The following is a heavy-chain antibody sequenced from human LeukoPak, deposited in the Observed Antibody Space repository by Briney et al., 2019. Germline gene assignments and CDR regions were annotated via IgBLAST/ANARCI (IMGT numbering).Heavy chain of an antibody. D-gene: IGHD6-19*01. CDR3: TRVVIGQWLGVGDAFDI. CDR1: GYTFTGYY. Sequence: ASVKVSCKASGYTFTGYYMHWVRQAPGQGLEWMGWINPNSGGTNYAQKFQGRVTMTRDTSISTAYMELSRLRSDDTAVYYCTRVVIGQWLGVGDAFDIWGQGTMVTVSS. CDR2: INPNSGGT. V-gene: IGHV1-2*02. J-gene: IGHJ3*02.